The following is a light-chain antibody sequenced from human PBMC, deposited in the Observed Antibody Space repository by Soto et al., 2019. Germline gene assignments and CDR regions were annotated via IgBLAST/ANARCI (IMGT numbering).Light chain of an antibody. CDR3: CSYAGARV. V-gene: IGLV2-11*01. Sequence: QSALTQPRSVSGSPGQSVTISCTGTSSDVGGYNYVSWYQQHPGKAPKLMIYDVGKRPSGVPDRFSGSKSGNTASLTISGLQAEDEADYYCCSYAGARVFGTGTKLTVL. CDR2: DVG. J-gene: IGLJ1*01. CDR1: SSDVGGYNY.